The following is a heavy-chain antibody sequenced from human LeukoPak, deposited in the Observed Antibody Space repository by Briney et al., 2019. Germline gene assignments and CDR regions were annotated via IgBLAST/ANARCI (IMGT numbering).Heavy chain of an antibody. Sequence: GGSLRLSCAASGFTFSSYAMSWVRQAPGKGLEWVSAISGSGGSTYYADSVKGRFTISRDNSKNTLYLQMNSLRAEDTAVYYCAKAPLLNIVVVPAARPYWGQGTLVTVSS. V-gene: IGHV3-23*01. J-gene: IGHJ4*02. D-gene: IGHD2-2*01. CDR3: AKAPLLNIVVVPAARPY. CDR1: GFTFSSYA. CDR2: ISGSGGST.